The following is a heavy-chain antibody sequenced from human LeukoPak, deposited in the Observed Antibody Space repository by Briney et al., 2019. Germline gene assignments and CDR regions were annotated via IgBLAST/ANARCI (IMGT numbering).Heavy chain of an antibody. Sequence: SETLSLTCTVSGGSISSYYWSWLRQPPGKGLEWIGYIYYSGSTNYNPSLKSRVTISVDTSKNQFSLKLSSVTAADTAVYHCARDITGFDYWGQGTLVTVSS. CDR2: IYYSGST. J-gene: IGHJ4*02. V-gene: IGHV4-59*01. CDR1: GGSISSYY. CDR3: ARDITGFDY. D-gene: IGHD2-8*02.